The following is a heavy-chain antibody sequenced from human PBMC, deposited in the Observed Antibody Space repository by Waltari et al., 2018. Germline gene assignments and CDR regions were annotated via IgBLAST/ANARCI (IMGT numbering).Heavy chain of an antibody. J-gene: IGHJ4*02. CDR2: IIPIFGTA. D-gene: IGHD5-18*01. V-gene: IGHV1-69*01. Sequence: QVQLVQSGAEVKKPGSSVKVSCKASGGTFSSYAISWVRQAPGHGLEWMGGIIPIFGTANYAQKFQGRVTITADESTSTAYMELSSLRSEDTAVYYCARNEGRRRGPTNSYGLYYFDYWGQGTLVTVSS. CDR3: ARNEGRRRGPTNSYGLYYFDY. CDR1: GGTFSSYA.